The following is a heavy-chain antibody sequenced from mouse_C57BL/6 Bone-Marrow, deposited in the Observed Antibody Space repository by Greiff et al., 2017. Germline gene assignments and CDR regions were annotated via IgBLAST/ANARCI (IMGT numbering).Heavy chain of an antibody. CDR2: IYPGSGST. J-gene: IGHJ4*01. CDR1: GYTFTSYW. CDR3: ARFPYYSNFYYAMDY. Sequence: QVQLQQSGAELVKPGASVKMSCKASGYTFTSYWITWVKQRPGQGLEWIGDIYPGSGSTNYNEKFKSKATLTVDTSSSTAYMQLSSLTSEDSAVYYCARFPYYSNFYYAMDYWGQGTSVTVSS. V-gene: IGHV1-55*01. D-gene: IGHD2-5*01.